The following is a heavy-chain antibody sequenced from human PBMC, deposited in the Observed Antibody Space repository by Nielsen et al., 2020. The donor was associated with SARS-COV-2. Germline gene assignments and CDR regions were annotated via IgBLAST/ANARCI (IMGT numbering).Heavy chain of an antibody. CDR3: ARSRGVVPEEDYYYYMDV. CDR2: IYPGDSDT. V-gene: IGHV5-51*01. D-gene: IGHD2-2*01. J-gene: IGHJ6*03. CDR1: GYSFTSYW. Sequence: GESLKISCKGSGYSFTSYWIGWVRQMPGKGLEWMGIIYPGDSDTSYSPSFQGQVTISADKSISTAYLQWSSLKASDTAMYYCARSRGVVPEEDYYYYMDVWGKGTTVTVSS.